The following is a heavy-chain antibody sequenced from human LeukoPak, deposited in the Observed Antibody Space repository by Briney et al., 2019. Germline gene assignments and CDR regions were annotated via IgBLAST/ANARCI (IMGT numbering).Heavy chain of an antibody. Sequence: GESLKISCKASGYRFTSYWIGWVRQMPGKGLEYMGIIYPSDSDTRYSPSFQGQVTISADKSISTAYLQWSSLKASDTAMYYCARSLGLTTVTPNWFDPWGQGTLVTVSS. J-gene: IGHJ5*02. CDR1: GYRFTSYW. CDR3: ARSLGLTTVTPNWFDP. V-gene: IGHV5-51*01. D-gene: IGHD4-17*01. CDR2: IYPSDSDT.